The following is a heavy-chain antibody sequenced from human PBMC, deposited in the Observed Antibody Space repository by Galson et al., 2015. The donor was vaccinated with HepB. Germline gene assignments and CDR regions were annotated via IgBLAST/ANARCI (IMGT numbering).Heavy chain of an antibody. J-gene: IGHJ4*02. CDR1: GFTFSGYA. CDR3: AKQSGNWGRGVDS. Sequence: SLRLSCAASGFTFSGYAMSWVRQAPGKGLEWVSALSGSGASTYYAGSVKGRFTISRDNSMNTLYLQMSSLRAEDTAFYYCAKQSGNWGRGVDSWGQGTLVTVSS. D-gene: IGHD7-27*01. V-gene: IGHV3-23*01. CDR2: LSGSGAST.